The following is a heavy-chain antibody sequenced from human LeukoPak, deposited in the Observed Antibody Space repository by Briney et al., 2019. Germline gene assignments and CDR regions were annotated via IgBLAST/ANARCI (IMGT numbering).Heavy chain of an antibody. D-gene: IGHD6-19*01. Sequence: ASVKVSCKASGYTFTGYYIHWVRQAPGQGLEWMGWINPNSGGTKFAQKFQGRVTMTRDTSISTAYMELSRLRSDDTAVYYCARGESSAWYYLFDYWGQRTLVTVSS. CDR1: GYTFTGYY. V-gene: IGHV1-2*02. CDR2: INPNSGGT. J-gene: IGHJ4*02. CDR3: ARGESSAWYYLFDY.